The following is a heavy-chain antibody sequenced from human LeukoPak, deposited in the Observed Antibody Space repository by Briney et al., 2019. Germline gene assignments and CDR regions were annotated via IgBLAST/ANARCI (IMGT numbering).Heavy chain of an antibody. Sequence: SETLSLTXTVSGGSISSSSYYWGWIRQPPGNGLERIGSIYYSGSTYYNPSLKSRVTISVDTSKNQFSLKLSSVTAADTAVYYCAKVVVVAATPYGPFDYWGQGTLVTVSS. V-gene: IGHV4-39*01. D-gene: IGHD2-15*01. CDR1: GGSISSSSYY. CDR3: AKVVVVAATPYGPFDY. CDR2: IYYSGST. J-gene: IGHJ4*02.